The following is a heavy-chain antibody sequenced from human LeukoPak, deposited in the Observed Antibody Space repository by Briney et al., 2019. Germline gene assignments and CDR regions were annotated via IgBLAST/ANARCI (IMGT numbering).Heavy chain of an antibody. V-gene: IGHV3-48*04. Sequence: GGSLRLSCAASGFTFSTYSMNWVRRAPGKGLEWVSYISSSSPIWYADSVKGRFTISRDNAKNSLYLQMNSLRAEDTAVYYCARDPGRVRGVLGFDYWGQGIPVTVSS. CDR2: ISSSSPI. CDR1: GFTFSTYS. D-gene: IGHD3-10*01. CDR3: ARDPGRVRGVLGFDY. J-gene: IGHJ4*02.